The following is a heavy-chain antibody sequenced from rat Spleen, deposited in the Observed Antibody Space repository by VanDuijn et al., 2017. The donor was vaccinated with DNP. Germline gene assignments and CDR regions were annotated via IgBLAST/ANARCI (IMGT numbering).Heavy chain of an antibody. CDR3: ARGLNYGGYSYSWYFDF. CDR2: ISYSGST. J-gene: IGHJ1*01. V-gene: IGHV3-1*01. Sequence: EVQLQESGPGLVKPSQSLSLTCSVTGYSITSNYWAWIRKFPGNKMEWMGYISYSGSTGYNPFIKSRISITRDTSKNQFFLQLNSVTTEDIATYYCARGLNYGGYSYSWYFDFWGPGTMVTVSS. D-gene: IGHD1-11*01. CDR1: GYSITSNY.